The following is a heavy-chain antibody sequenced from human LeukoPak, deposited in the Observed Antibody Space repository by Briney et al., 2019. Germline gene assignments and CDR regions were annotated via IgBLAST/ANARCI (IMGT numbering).Heavy chain of an antibody. CDR1: GGSISSSSYY. J-gene: IGHJ4*02. V-gene: IGHV4-39*07. D-gene: IGHD6-19*01. Sequence: SETLSLTCTVSGGSISSSSYYWGWIRQPPGKGLEWIGSIYYSGSTYYNPSLRSRVTISVDTSKNQLSLKLSSVTAADTAVYYCARERYSSGWSVDYWGQGTLVTVSS. CDR2: IYYSGST. CDR3: ARERYSSGWSVDY.